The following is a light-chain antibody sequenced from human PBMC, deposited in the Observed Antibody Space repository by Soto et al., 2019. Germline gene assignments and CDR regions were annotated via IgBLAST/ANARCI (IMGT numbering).Light chain of an antibody. CDR2: KAS. CDR3: QQYNSYPYT. J-gene: IGKJ2*01. Sequence: DIQMTQSPSTLSACVGDRVTITCRASQTISSWLAWYQQKPGKAPNLLIYKASSLESGVPSRFSGSGSGTEFTLTISSLQPDDFSTYYCQQYNSYPYTFGQWTKLEIK. V-gene: IGKV1-5*03. CDR1: QTISSW.